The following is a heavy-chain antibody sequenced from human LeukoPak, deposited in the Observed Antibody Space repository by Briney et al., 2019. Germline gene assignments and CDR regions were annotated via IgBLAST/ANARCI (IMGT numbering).Heavy chain of an antibody. CDR3: ARGSCGYFADF. CDR2: ISNDGGGT. V-gene: IGHV3-23*01. CDR1: GFIFNNYG. Sequence: GGSLRLSCAASGFIFNNYGLIWVRQAPGKGLEWVSAISNDGGGTQYADFVKGRFTISRDNSKNTLFLQMNSLRAEDTALYFCARGSCGYFADFWGQGTLVTVSS. J-gene: IGHJ4*02. D-gene: IGHD5-18*01.